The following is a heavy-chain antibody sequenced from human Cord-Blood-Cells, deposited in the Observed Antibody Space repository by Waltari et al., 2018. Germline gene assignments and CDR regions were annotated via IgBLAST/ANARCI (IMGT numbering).Heavy chain of an antibody. D-gene: IGHD3-16*01. CDR3: ARSSPYDWAFDY. CDR2: IYPGDSDT. Sequence: ELMGIIYPGDSDTRYSPSFQGQVTISADKSISTAYLQWSSLKASDTAMYYCARSSPYDWAFDYWGQGTLVTVSS. V-gene: IGHV5-51*01. J-gene: IGHJ4*02.